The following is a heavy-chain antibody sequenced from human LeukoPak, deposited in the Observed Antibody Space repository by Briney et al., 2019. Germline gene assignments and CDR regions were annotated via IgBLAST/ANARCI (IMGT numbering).Heavy chain of an antibody. D-gene: IGHD2-8*01. CDR2: FSGSGGST. Sequence: AGGSLRLSCAASGFTFSSYAVSWVRQAPGKGLEWVSSFSGSGGSTYSADSVKGRFTISRDNSKNTLYLQMNSLRAEDTALYYCAKDRSCTNDICHGDFDYWGQGTLVTVSS. CDR1: GFTFSSYA. V-gene: IGHV3-23*01. J-gene: IGHJ4*02. CDR3: AKDRSCTNDICHGDFDY.